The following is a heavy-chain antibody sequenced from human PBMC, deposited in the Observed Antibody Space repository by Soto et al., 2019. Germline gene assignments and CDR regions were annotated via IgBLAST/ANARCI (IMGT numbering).Heavy chain of an antibody. CDR2: INHSGST. CDR1: GGSFSGYY. V-gene: IGHV4-34*01. Sequence: ETLSLTCAVYGGSFSGYYWSWIRQPPGKGLEWIGDINHSGSTNYNPSLKSRVTISVDTSKNQFSLKLSSVTAADTAVYYCARMVRSSSGRRYYYGMDVWGQGTTVTVSS. D-gene: IGHD6-6*01. J-gene: IGHJ6*02. CDR3: ARMVRSSSGRRYYYGMDV.